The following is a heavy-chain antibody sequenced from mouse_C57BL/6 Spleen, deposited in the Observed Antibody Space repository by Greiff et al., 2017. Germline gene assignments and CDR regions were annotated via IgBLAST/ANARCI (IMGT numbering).Heavy chain of an antibody. Sequence: QVHVKQSGPELVKPGASVKISCKASGYSFTSYYIHWVKQRPGQGLEWIGWIYPGSGNTKYNEKFKGKATLTADTSSSTAYMQLSSLTSEDSAVYYCAKRAQAYDAMDYWGQGTSVTVSS. J-gene: IGHJ4*01. V-gene: IGHV1-66*01. CDR2: IYPGSGNT. CDR3: AKRAQAYDAMDY. CDR1: GYSFTSYY. D-gene: IGHD3-2*02.